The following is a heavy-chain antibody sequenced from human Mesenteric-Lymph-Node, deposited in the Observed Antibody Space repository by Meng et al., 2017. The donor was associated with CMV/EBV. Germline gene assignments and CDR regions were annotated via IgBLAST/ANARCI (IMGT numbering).Heavy chain of an antibody. CDR3: ARGAQMSYSGSFQVDY. CDR2: IRYHGTDT. J-gene: IGHJ4*02. Sequence: GESLKISCVASGFTFSSHGMHWVRRAPGRGLEWVSFIRYHGTDTYYADAVKGRFTVSRDNSKNALYLQMNSLRADDTAVYYCARGAQMSYSGSFQVDYWGQGMLVTVSS. CDR1: GFTFSSHG. D-gene: IGHD1-26*01. V-gene: IGHV3-30*02.